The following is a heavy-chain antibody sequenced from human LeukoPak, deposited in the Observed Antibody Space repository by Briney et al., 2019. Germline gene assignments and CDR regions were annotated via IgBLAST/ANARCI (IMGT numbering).Heavy chain of an antibody. D-gene: IGHD1-26*01. CDR2: IYSGGST. J-gene: IGHJ4*02. V-gene: IGHV3-53*01. CDR1: GLTVSSNY. Sequence: PGCALRLSRAASGLTVSSNYMSWVRDAPAHGLEGVSVIYSGGSTYYADSVKGRVTISRDNSKNPLYLQMNSLTAEDTAVYYCARVQWGLGGNFDYWGQGTLVTVSS. CDR3: ARVQWGLGGNFDY.